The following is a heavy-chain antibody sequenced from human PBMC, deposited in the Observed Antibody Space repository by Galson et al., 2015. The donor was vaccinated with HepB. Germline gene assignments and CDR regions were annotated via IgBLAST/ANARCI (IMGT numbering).Heavy chain of an antibody. Sequence: SVKVSCKASGYTFTGYYMHWVRQAPGQGLEWMGWINPNSGGTNYAQKFQGRVTMTRDTSISTAYMELSRLRSDDTAVYYCASGASVDSPKGYYYYYYMDVWGKGTTVTVSS. D-gene: IGHD2-2*01. V-gene: IGHV1-2*02. CDR1: GYTFTGYY. CDR2: INPNSGGT. CDR3: ASGASVDSPKGYYYYYYMDV. J-gene: IGHJ6*03.